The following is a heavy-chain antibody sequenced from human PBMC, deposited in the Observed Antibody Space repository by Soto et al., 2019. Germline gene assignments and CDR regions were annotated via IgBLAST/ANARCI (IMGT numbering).Heavy chain of an antibody. J-gene: IGHJ4*02. CDR2: IWYDGSNK. CDR3: ARDTLWFGELRLDY. V-gene: IGHV3-33*01. CDR1: GFTFSSYG. Sequence: GGSLRLSCAASGFTFSSYGMHWVRQAPGKGLEWVAVIWYDGSNKYYADSVKGRFTISRDNSKNTLYLQMNSLRAEDTAVYYCARDTLWFGELRLDYWGQGTLVTVSS. D-gene: IGHD3-10*01.